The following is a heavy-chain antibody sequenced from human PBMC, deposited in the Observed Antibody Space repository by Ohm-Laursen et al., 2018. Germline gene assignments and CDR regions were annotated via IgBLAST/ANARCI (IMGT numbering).Heavy chain of an antibody. Sequence: SLRLSCTASGFAFSNYAMNWVRQAPGKGLEWMTLISYDGSNEDYADSVKGRFTISRDNSKNTLYLQMNSPRVEDTAVYYCAKFRTSGTTLYYYAMDVWGQGTTVTVSS. D-gene: IGHD1-1*01. CDR1: GFAFSNYA. CDR2: ISYDGSNE. J-gene: IGHJ6*02. V-gene: IGHV3-30*18. CDR3: AKFRTSGTTLYYYAMDV.